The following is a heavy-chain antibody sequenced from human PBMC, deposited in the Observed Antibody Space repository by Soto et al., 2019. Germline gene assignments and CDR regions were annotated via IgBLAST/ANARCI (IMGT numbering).Heavy chain of an antibody. CDR1: GYTFTSYG. CDR3: ARAGYYDSSGFCDY. Sequence: ASVKVSCKASGYTFTSYGISWVRQAPGQGLEWMGWISAYNGNTNYAQKLQGRVTMTTDTSTSTAYLELRSLRSDDTAVYYCARAGYYDSSGFCDYWGQGTLVTVSS. J-gene: IGHJ4*02. CDR2: ISAYNGNT. D-gene: IGHD3-22*01. V-gene: IGHV1-18*04.